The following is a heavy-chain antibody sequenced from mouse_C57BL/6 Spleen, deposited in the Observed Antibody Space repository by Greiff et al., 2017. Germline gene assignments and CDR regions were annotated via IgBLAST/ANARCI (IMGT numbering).Heavy chain of an antibody. CDR1: GYTFTSYW. J-gene: IGHJ4*01. CDR3: ARRYDAMDY. V-gene: IGHV1-52*01. CDR2: IDPSDSET. Sequence: QVQLQQPGAELVRPGSSVKLSCKASGYTFTSYWMHWVKQRPIQGLEWIGNIDPSDSETHYNQKFKDKATLTVDKSSITAYMQLSSLTSEDSAVYYCARRYDAMDYWGQGTSVTVSS.